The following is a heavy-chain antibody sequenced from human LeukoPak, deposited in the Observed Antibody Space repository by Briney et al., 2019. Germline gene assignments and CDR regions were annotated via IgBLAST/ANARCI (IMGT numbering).Heavy chain of an antibody. Sequence: SETLSLTCAVYGGSFSGYYWSWISQPSGKGLEWIGEINHSGSTNYNPSLKSRVTISVDTSKNQFSLKLSSVTAADTAVYYCARGRVTRRRCSGGSCDHYYMDVWGKGTTVTVSS. CDR3: ARGRVTRRRCSGGSCDHYYMDV. CDR1: GGSFSGYY. CDR2: INHSGST. V-gene: IGHV4-34*01. J-gene: IGHJ6*03. D-gene: IGHD2-15*01.